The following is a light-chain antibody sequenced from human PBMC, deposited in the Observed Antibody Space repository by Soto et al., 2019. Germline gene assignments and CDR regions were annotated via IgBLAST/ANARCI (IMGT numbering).Light chain of an antibody. J-gene: IGKJ4*01. V-gene: IGKV3-11*01. CDR2: DAS. CDR1: QSVSSY. Sequence: EVVLTQSPATLSLSPGETATLSCRASQSVSSYLDWYQQKPGQAPRLLIYDASKTATGIPARFSGSGSGTDFTLTISSLEPEDFAVYYCQQRSGWPPSLTFGGGTKVEIK. CDR3: QQRSGWPPSLT.